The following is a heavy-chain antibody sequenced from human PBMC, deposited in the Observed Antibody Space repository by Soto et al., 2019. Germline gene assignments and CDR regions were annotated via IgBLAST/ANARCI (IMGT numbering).Heavy chain of an antibody. CDR3: AKGADMLDYYYFMDV. D-gene: IGHD3-10*02. CDR1: GFIFDDYA. CDR2: ISWHSRSV. V-gene: IGHV3-9*01. Sequence: GGSLRLSCAASGFIFDDYAMHWVRQVPGRGLEWVSGISWHSRSVAYADSVKGRFTISRDSANLYLQMNSLRSGDSALYYCAKGADMLDYYYFMDVWGKGTTVTVSS. J-gene: IGHJ6*03.